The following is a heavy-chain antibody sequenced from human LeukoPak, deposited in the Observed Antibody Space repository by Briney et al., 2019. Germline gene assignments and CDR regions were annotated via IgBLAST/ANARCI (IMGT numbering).Heavy chain of an antibody. Sequence: GGSLRLSCAASGFTFSSYWMSWVRQAPGKGLEWVANIKQDGSEKYYVDSVKGRFTISRDNAKNSLYLQMNSPRAEDTAVYYCARGTRKYCSGGSCYPDAFDIWGQGTMVTVSS. V-gene: IGHV3-7*04. CDR2: IKQDGSEK. D-gene: IGHD2-15*01. J-gene: IGHJ3*02. CDR1: GFTFSSYW. CDR3: ARGTRKYCSGGSCYPDAFDI.